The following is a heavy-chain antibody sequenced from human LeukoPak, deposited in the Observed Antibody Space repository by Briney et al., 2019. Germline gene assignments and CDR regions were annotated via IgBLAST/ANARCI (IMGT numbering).Heavy chain of an antibody. V-gene: IGHV3-7*01. Sequence: GLEWVANIKQDESEKYYVDSVKGRFTISRDNAKNSLYLQLNSLRAEDTAVYYCARGKAFDIWGQGTMVTVSS. CDR2: IKQDESEK. CDR3: ARGKAFDI. J-gene: IGHJ3*02.